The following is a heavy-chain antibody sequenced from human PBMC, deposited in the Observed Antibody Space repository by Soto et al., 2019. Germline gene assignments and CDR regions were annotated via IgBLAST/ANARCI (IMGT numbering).Heavy chain of an antibody. J-gene: IGHJ4*02. D-gene: IGHD2-15*01. CDR2: ISYDGSNK. CDR1: GFTFSSYA. Sequence: QVQLVESGGGVVQPGRSLRLSCAASGFTFSSYAMHWVRQAPGKGLEWVAVISYDGSNKYYADSVKGRFTISRDNSKNTLYLQMNSLRAEDTAVYYCARYGIGGSCCSEADDYWGQGTLVSVSS. CDR3: ARYGIGGSCCSEADDY. V-gene: IGHV3-30-3*01.